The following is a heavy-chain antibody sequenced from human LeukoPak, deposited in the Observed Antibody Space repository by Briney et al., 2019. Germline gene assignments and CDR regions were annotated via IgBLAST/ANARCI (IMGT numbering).Heavy chain of an antibody. CDR1: GFTFSNYA. CDR2: ISGSGGST. Sequence: GGSLRLSCAASGFTFSNYAMRWVRQAPGKGLEWVSAISGSGGSTYYADSVKGRFTISRDNSKNTLYLQMNSLRAEDTAVYYCAQFCSSTSCNNGYWGQGTLVTVSS. V-gene: IGHV3-23*01. CDR3: AQFCSSTSCNNGY. D-gene: IGHD2-2*02. J-gene: IGHJ4*02.